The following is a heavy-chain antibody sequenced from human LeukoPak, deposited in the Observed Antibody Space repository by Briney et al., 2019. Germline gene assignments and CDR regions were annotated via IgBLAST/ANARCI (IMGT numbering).Heavy chain of an antibody. J-gene: IGHJ4*02. CDR2: INHNGNVN. CDR3: ARGIYYYYFDY. D-gene: IGHD1-26*01. V-gene: IGHV3-7*03. Sequence: GGSLRLSCAASGFTFSSYWMNWARQAPGKGLEWVASINHNGNVNYYVDSVKGRFTISRDNAKNSLYLQMSNLRAEDTAVYYCARGIYYYYFDYWGQGTLVTVSS. CDR1: GFTFSSYW.